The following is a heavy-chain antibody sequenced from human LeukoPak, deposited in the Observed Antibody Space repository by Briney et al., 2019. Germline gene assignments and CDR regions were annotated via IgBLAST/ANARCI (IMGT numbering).Heavy chain of an antibody. Sequence: GGSLRLSCTASGFTFSTYAMSWVRQAPGKGLEWLSFISSSGGSTYYGDSVKGRFTISRDNSMNTLYLQMNSLRAEDTAVYYCAKDPASSGWYSGWFDPWGQGTLVTVSS. J-gene: IGHJ5*02. D-gene: IGHD6-19*01. CDR2: ISSSGGST. CDR3: AKDPASSGWYSGWFDP. V-gene: IGHV3-23*01. CDR1: GFTFSTYA.